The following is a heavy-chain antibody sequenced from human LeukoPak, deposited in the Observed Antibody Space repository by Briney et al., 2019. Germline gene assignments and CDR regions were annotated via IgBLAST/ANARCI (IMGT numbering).Heavy chain of an antibody. CDR3: ARDDGPKEQWLVRTPNHYYGMDV. V-gene: IGHV1-69*01. D-gene: IGHD6-19*01. Sequence: SVKVSCKASGGTFSSYAISWVRQAPGQGLEWMGGIIPIFGTANYAQKFQGRVTITADESTSTAYMELSSLRSEDTAVYYCARDDGPKEQWLVRTPNHYYGMDVWGKGTTVTVSS. J-gene: IGHJ6*04. CDR2: IIPIFGTA. CDR1: GGTFSSYA.